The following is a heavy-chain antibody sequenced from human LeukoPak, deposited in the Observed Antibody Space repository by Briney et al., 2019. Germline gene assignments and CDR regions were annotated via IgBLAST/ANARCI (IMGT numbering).Heavy chain of an antibody. CDR1: GFTFSDYY. J-gene: IGHJ3*02. D-gene: IGHD3-9*01. V-gene: IGHV3-11*06. Sequence: PGGSLRLSCAASGFTFSDYYMSWIRQAPGKGLEWVSYISSSSSYTNYADSVKGRFTISRDNAKNSLYLQTNSLRAEDTAAYYCARGSYPFYDILTGYCCAFDIWGQGTMVTVSP. CDR2: ISSSSSYT. CDR3: ARGSYPFYDILTGYCCAFDI.